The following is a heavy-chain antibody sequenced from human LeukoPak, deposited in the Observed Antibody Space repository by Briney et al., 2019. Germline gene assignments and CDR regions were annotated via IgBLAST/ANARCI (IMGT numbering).Heavy chain of an antibody. Sequence: GGSLRLSCAASGFTFSSYGMHWVRQAPGKGLEWVAVISYDGSNKYYADSVKGRFTISRDNSKNTLYLQMNSLRAEDTAVYYCAKDNYYDSSAYQDYWGQGTLVTVSP. CDR3: AKDNYYDSSAYQDY. CDR2: ISYDGSNK. D-gene: IGHD3-22*01. V-gene: IGHV3-30*18. CDR1: GFTFSSYG. J-gene: IGHJ4*02.